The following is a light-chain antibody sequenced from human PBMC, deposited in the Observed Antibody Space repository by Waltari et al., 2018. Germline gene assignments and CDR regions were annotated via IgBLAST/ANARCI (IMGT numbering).Light chain of an antibody. CDR3: GTWDSSLSGAV. V-gene: IGLV1-51*02. J-gene: IGLJ7*01. CDR2: ENR. CDR1: RSNIGNNY. Sequence: QSVLTQPPSVSAAPGQRVPISCSGGRSNIGNNYVSWYRQFPGKAPKLLIYENRERPSGIPGRFSGSKSGTSATLDITGLQAGDEADYYCGTWDSSLSGAVFGGGTHLTVL.